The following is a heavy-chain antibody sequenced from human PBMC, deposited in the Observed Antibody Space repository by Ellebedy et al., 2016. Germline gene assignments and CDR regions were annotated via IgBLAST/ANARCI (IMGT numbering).Heavy chain of an antibody. D-gene: IGHD4-23*01. Sequence: SETLSLTXTVSGGSISSSSYYWGWIRQPPGKGLEWIGSIYYSGSTYYNPSLKSRVTISVDTSKNQFSLKLSSVTAADTAVYYCASWALYGGSLRNHDYWGQGTLVTVSS. CDR1: GGSISSSSYY. CDR2: IYYSGST. V-gene: IGHV4-39*01. CDR3: ASWALYGGSLRNHDY. J-gene: IGHJ4*02.